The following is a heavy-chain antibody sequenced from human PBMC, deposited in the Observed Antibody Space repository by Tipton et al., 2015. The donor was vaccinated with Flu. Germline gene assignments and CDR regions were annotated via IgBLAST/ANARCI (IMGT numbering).Heavy chain of an antibody. D-gene: IGHD3-10*01. J-gene: IGHJ4*02. Sequence: GEALGSSYYWAWIRQPPGRGLEWIGNIHTSAGTYYNLSLKSRVTISVDTSKNQFSLKLSSVTAADTAVYYCARGLYGSGSYQRRYFDYWGQGTLVTVSS. CDR2: IHTSAGT. V-gene: IGHV4-38-2*02. CDR1: GEALGSSYY. CDR3: ARGLYGSGSYQRRYFDY.